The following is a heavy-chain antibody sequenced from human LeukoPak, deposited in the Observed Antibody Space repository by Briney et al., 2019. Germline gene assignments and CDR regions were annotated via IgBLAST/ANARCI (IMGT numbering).Heavy chain of an antibody. CDR3: ARVADYYESSGYYDY. CDR1: GGSFSGYY. Sequence: SETLSLTCAVYGGSFSGYYWSWIRQPPGKGLEWIGEINHSGSTNYNPSLKSRVTISVDTSKNQFSLKLSSVTAADTAVYYCARVADYYESSGYYDYWGQGTLVTVSS. CDR2: INHSGST. J-gene: IGHJ4*02. V-gene: IGHV4-34*01. D-gene: IGHD3-22*01.